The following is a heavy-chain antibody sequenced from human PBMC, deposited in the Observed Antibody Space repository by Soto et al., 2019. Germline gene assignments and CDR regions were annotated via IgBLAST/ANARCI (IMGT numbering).Heavy chain of an antibody. V-gene: IGHV4-34*01. J-gene: IGHJ4*02. CDR3: QRGGSWYESYFEL. CDR2: INHSGST. D-gene: IGHD6-13*01. Sequence: SISVPCAVCGGCFSGYYWSWIRKPPGKGLEWIGEINHSGSTNYNPSLTSRVTISVDTSKNQFSLKLSSVTAADTTVYYCQRGGSWYESYFELWGKRTLVIGSS. CDR1: GGCFSGYY.